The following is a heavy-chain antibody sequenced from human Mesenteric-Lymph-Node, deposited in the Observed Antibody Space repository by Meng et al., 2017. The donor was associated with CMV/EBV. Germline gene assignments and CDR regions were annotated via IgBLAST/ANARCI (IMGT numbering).Heavy chain of an antibody. Sequence: VSCGSIHSGGSSWSWLRQPPGTGLEWLGYISPSGSGHYNPSLKSRVTISEDKSKNQFSLKLSSVTAADTAVYYCARVSPRGDSLDYWGQGTLVTVSS. V-gene: IGHV4-30-2*01. CDR2: ISPSGSG. CDR1: CGSIHSGGSS. J-gene: IGHJ4*02. D-gene: IGHD2-21*01. CDR3: ARVSPRGDSLDY.